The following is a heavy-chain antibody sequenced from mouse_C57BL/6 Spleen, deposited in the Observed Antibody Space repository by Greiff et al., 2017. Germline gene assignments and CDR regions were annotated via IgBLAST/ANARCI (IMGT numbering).Heavy chain of an antibody. CDR2: IDPETGGT. D-gene: IGHD4-1*01. Sequence: QVQLQQPGAELVRPGASVTLSCKASGYTFTDSEMHWVKQTPVRGLEWIGAIDPETGGTAYNQKFKGKAILTADKSSSTAYMELRSLTSEDSAVYYCTMGLGPYYAMDYWGQGTSVTVSP. J-gene: IGHJ4*01. CDR1: GYTFTDSE. CDR3: TMGLGPYYAMDY. V-gene: IGHV1-15*01.